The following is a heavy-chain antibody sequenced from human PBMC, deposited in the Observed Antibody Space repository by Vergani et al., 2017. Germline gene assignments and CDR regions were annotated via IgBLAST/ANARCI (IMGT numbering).Heavy chain of an antibody. J-gene: IGHJ6*03. CDR2: FIPVFDTK. V-gene: IGHV1-69*12. CDR1: GGTFGSYV. Sequence: QVRLVQSGAEVRKHGSSVKVSCKASGGTFGSYVTHWVRQAPGQGLEWMGGFIPVFDTKNYAQKFKGRVNITADESTRTAYMELSGLRHEDTAVYYCARGTLANGFYYYMDVWGKGTKVTVSS. D-gene: IGHD5-24*01. CDR3: ARGTLANGFYYYMDV.